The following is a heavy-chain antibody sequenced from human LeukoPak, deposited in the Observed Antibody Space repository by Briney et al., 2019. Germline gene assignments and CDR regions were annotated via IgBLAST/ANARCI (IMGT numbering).Heavy chain of an antibody. CDR2: IYYSGST. CDR3: ARRSNQPIGLNWFDP. D-gene: IGHD4-11*01. CDR1: GGSISSYY. Sequence: PSETLSLTCTVSGGSISSYYWSWIRQPPGKGLEWIGYIYYSGSTNYNPSLKSRVTISVDTSKNQFSLKLSSVTAADTAVYYCARRSNQPIGLNWFDPWGQGTLVTVSS. J-gene: IGHJ5*02. V-gene: IGHV4-59*08.